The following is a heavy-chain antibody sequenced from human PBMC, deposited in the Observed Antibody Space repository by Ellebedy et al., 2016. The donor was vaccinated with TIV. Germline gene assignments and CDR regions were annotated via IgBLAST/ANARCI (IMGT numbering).Heavy chain of an antibody. CDR2: INVGNGNT. CDR3: ARGVYAMGNFDY. V-gene: IGHV1-3*01. J-gene: IGHJ4*02. Sequence: AASVKVSCKASGYTFTSYAMHWVRQSPGHRLWGMPLINVGNGNTKYSQRFQGRVTITRDTSASTAYMELSSLRSEDTAVYYCARGVYAMGNFDYWGQGTLVTVSS. CDR1: GYTFTSYA. D-gene: IGHD2-8*01.